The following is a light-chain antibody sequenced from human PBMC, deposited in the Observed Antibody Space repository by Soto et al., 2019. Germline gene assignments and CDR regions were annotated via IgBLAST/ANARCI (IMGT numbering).Light chain of an antibody. J-gene: IGLJ1*01. Sequence: QSVLTQPPSASGTPGQRVTISCSGSSSNIGSKTVNWYQQLPGTVPKLLIYNSYQRPSGVPDRFSGSKSGTPASLAIGGFQSGDEAVYYCAAWDASLIGYVFGAGTKVPVL. CDR1: SSNIGSKT. CDR2: NSY. CDR3: AAWDASLIGYV. V-gene: IGLV1-44*01.